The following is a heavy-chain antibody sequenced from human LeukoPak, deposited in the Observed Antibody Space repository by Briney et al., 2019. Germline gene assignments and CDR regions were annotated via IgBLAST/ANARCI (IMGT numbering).Heavy chain of an antibody. V-gene: IGHV3-11*06. CDR1: GFTFSDYY. J-gene: IGHJ4*02. Sequence: GGSLRLSCAASGFTFSDYYMSWIRQAPGKGLEWVSYISSSSSYTNYADSVKGRFTISRDNAKNSLYLQMNSLRAEDTAVYYCARVPGSYFIDYWGQGTLATVSS. CDR3: ARVPGSYFIDY. D-gene: IGHD3-10*01. CDR2: ISSSSSYT.